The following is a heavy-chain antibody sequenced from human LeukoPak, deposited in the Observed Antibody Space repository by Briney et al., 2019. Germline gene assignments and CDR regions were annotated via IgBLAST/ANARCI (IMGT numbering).Heavy chain of an antibody. V-gene: IGHV6-1*01. CDR2: TYYRSKWGN. CDR3: AREGGIFYMIDY. CDR1: GDSVSGNSAS. D-gene: IGHD2-8*01. J-gene: IGHJ4*02. Sequence: PSQTLSLTCAISGDSVSGNSASWHWIRQSPSRGLEWLGRTYYRSKWGNNYAVSVKSRITIKPDTSKNQFSLQLNSVTSEDTAVYYCAREGGIFYMIDYWGQGTLVTVSS.